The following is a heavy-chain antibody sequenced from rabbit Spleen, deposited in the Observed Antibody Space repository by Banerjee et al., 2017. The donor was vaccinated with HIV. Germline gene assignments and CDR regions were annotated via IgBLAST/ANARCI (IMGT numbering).Heavy chain of an antibody. CDR3: ARDVDYGGYGYAYFNL. CDR1: GFSFTSGYD. J-gene: IGHJ4*01. V-gene: IGHV1S43*01. Sequence: QVQLEESGGGLVKPEGSLTLTCKASGFSFTSGYDMCWVRQAPGKGLELIACIYTTSGSTWYASWVNGRFTISRSTSLNTVDLKMTSLTAADTATYFCARDVDYGGYGYAYFNLWGPGTLVTVS. CDR2: IYTTSGST. D-gene: IGHD6-1*01.